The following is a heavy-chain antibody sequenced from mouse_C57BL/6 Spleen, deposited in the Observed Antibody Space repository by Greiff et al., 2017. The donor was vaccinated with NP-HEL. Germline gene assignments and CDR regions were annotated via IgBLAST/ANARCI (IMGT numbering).Heavy chain of an antibody. V-gene: IGHV1-69*01. D-gene: IGHD3-2*02. J-gene: IGHJ4*01. CDR2: IDPSDSYT. CDR3: ARQLRPRGYAMDY. CDR1: GYTFTSYW. Sequence: VQLQQPGAELVMPGASVKLSCKASGYTFTSYWMHWVKQRPGQGLEWIGEIDPSDSYTNYNQKFKGKSTLTVDKSSSTAYMQLSSLTSEDSAVYYCARQLRPRGYAMDYWGQGTSVTVSS.